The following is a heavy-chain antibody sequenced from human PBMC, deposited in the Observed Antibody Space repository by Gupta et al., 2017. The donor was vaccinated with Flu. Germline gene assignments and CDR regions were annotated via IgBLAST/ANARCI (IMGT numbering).Heavy chain of an antibody. CDR2: INQSGST. CDR1: GGSFSNYY. CDR3: ARGKLMEATFYKYYAMDV. D-gene: IGHD2/OR15-2a*01. V-gene: IGHV4-34*01. J-gene: IGHJ6*02. Sequence: QVQLQQWGTGLLKPSETLSLTCAVYGGSFSNYYWSWIRQPPGKGLEWIGEINQSGSTKYNPSLKSRVIISVDTSKNQFSLKLSSVTAADTAVYYCARGKLMEATFYKYYAMDVWGQGTTVTVSS.